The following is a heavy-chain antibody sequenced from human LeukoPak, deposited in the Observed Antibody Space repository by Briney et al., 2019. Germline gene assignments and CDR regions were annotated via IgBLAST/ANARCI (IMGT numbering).Heavy chain of an antibody. CDR3: ANLRRGYYAFDY. J-gene: IGHJ4*02. D-gene: IGHD3-22*01. CDR1: GGTFSSYA. V-gene: IGHV1-69*13. CDR2: IIPIFGTA. Sequence: GASVKVSCKASGGTFSSYAISWVRQAPGQGLEWMGGIIPIFGTANYAQKFQGRVTITADESTSTAYMELSSLRSEDTAVYYCANLRRGYYAFDYWGQGTLVTVSS.